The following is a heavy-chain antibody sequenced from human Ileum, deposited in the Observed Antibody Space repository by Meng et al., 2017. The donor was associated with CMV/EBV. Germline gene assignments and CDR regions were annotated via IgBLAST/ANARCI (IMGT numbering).Heavy chain of an antibody. CDR1: GYTFTSYG. D-gene: IGHD3-3*01. CDR2: NSAYNGNT. CDR3: ARGRITIFGEVIDYYYYGMDV. V-gene: IGHV1-18*01. Sequence: ASVKVSCKASGYTFTSYGISWVRQAPGQGLEWMGWNSAYNGNTNYAKKLQGRVTMTTDTSTSTAYMELRSLRSDDTAVYYCARGRITIFGEVIDYYYYGMDVWGQGTTVTVSS. J-gene: IGHJ6*02.